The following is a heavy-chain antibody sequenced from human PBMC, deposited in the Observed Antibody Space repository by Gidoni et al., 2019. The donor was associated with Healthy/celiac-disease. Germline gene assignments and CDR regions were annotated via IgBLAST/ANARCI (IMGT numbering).Heavy chain of an antibody. Sequence: QVQLVQSGAEVKKPGASVKVSCKAYGYTFTSYYIHGVRQAPGQGLEWMGIINPSGGSTSYAQKFQGRVTMTRDTSTSTVYMELSSLRSEDTAVYYCARGYSNNWFDPWGQGTLVTVSS. CDR1: GYTFTSYY. J-gene: IGHJ5*02. CDR3: ARGYSNNWFDP. D-gene: IGHD4-4*01. V-gene: IGHV1-46*01. CDR2: INPSGGST.